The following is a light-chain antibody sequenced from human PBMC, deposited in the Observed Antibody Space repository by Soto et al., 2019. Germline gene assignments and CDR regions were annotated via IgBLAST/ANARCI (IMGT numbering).Light chain of an antibody. V-gene: IGKV3D-15*01. CDR3: QQYNNWPPFT. Sequence: IVITQSPVTLSVSPGERATLSFRASQRVSTNLAWYQQKPGQAPRLLIYATSARATGIPARFSGSGSGTEFTLTISSLQSEDFAVYYCQQYNNWPPFTFGQGTRLEI. J-gene: IGKJ5*01. CDR2: ATS. CDR1: QRVSTN.